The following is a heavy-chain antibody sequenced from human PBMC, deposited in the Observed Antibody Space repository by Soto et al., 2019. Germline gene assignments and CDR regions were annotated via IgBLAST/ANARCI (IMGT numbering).Heavy chain of an antibody. CDR2: ISYDGSNK. V-gene: IGHV3-30*18. CDR3: AKERIEDGIVYYFDS. D-gene: IGHD2-21*01. Sequence: QVQLVDSGGGVVQPGMSLRLSCAGTGFTFSSYGMHWVRQAPGKGLEWLAVISYDGSNKYYADSVKGRFTISRDNSKNTLYLQMDSLSAEDSAVYYFAKERIEDGIVYYFDSWGKGPLVTVSS. J-gene: IGHJ4*02. CDR1: GFTFSSYG.